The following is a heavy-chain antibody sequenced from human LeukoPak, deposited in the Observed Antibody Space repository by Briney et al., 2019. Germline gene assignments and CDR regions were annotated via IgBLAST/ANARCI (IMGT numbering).Heavy chain of an antibody. V-gene: IGHV4-38-2*02. D-gene: IGHD6-13*01. CDR2: IYHSGST. Sequence: PSETLSLTCTVSGYSISSGYYWGWIRQPPGKGLEWIGSIYHSGSTYYNPSLKSRVTISVDTSKNQFSLKLSSVTAADTAVYYCARDFGPPLPLTAAGPVDYWGQGTLVTVSS. CDR3: ARDFGPPLPLTAAGPVDY. CDR1: GYSISSGYY. J-gene: IGHJ4*02.